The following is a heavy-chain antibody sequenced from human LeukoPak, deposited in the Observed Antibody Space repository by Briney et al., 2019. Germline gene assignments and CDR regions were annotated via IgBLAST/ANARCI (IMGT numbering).Heavy chain of an antibody. CDR2: IGAGGGST. J-gene: IGHJ4*02. CDR1: GFTFSSYA. CDR3: AKSVLNWGFNADY. Sequence: PGGSLRLSCAASGFTFSSYAMSWVRQAPGKGLEWVSSIGAGGGSTYYADSVKGRFTISRDNSKNTLYPQMDSLRAEDTAVYYCAKSVLNWGFNADYWGQGTLVTVSS. D-gene: IGHD7-27*01. V-gene: IGHV3-23*01.